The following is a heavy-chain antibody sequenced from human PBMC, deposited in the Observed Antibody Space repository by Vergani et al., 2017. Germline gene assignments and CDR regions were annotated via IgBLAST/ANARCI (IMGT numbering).Heavy chain of an antibody. CDR3: TSQRGRGELREYYYGMDV. CDR1: GFTFSSYD. D-gene: IGHD3-10*01. Sequence: EVQLVESGGGLVQPGGSLRLSCAASGFTFSSYDMHWVRQAAGKGLEWVGRIRSKANSYATAYAASVKGRFTISRDDSKNTAYLQMNSLKTEDTAVYYCTSQRGRGELREYYYGMDVWGQGP. J-gene: IGHJ6*02. CDR2: IRSKANSYAT. V-gene: IGHV3-73*01.